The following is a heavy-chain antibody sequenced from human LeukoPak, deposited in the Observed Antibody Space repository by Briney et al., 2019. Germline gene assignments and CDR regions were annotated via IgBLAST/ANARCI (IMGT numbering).Heavy chain of an antibody. CDR3: AREDMDV. J-gene: IGHJ6*03. CDR2: ISWNSGSI. Sequence: GGSLRLSCAASGFTFDDYAMHWVRQAPGKGLEWVSGISWNSGSIGYADYVKGRFTISRDNAKNSLYLQMNSLRAEDTALYYCAREDMDVWGKGTTVTVSS. CDR1: GFTFDDYA. V-gene: IGHV3-9*01.